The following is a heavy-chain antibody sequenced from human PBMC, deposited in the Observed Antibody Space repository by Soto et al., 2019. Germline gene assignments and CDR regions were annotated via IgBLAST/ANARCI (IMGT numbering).Heavy chain of an antibody. J-gene: IGHJ4*02. Sequence: QVQLVQSGAEVKKPGASVKVSCKASGYMFVTYGINWVRQAPGQGLEWMGWISAYNGNTKYAQNLKGRVTMTTDASTSTAYMEMRSLRSDDTAVYYCERDLDGSGSYYTDYWGQGTLVTVSS. CDR2: ISAYNGNT. D-gene: IGHD3-10*01. V-gene: IGHV1-18*01. CDR3: ERDLDGSGSYYTDY. CDR1: GYMFVTYG.